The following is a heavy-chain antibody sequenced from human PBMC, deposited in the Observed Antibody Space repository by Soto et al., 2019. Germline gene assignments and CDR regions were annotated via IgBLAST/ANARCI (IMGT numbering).Heavy chain of an antibody. V-gene: IGHV3-11*06. J-gene: IGHJ5*02. D-gene: IGHD2-2*02. CDR2: ISGSSDYT. CDR1: GFSFSDYY. Sequence: GGSLRLSCAASGFSFSDYYMSWIRQAPGKGLEWISYISGSSDYTNYADSVKGRFTISRDNAKKSLFLEMNNLRAEDTAVYYCARDGYCNSTSCYTWGGKFDPWGQGTRVTVSS. CDR3: ARDGYCNSTSCYTWGGKFDP.